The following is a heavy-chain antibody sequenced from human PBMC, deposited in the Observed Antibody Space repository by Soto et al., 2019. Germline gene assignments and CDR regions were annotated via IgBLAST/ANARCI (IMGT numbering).Heavy chain of an antibody. CDR3: ARCLHCSNGGRFDP. Sequence: SETLSLTCTVSGGSISSSSYYWGWIRQPPGKGLEWIGNIYYSGSTNYNPSLKSRVTISVDTSKNQFSLTLTSVTAADTAIYYCARCLHCSNGGRFDPWGQGALVTVSS. V-gene: IGHV4-39*01. D-gene: IGHD2-8*01. J-gene: IGHJ5*02. CDR1: GGSISSSSYY. CDR2: IYYSGST.